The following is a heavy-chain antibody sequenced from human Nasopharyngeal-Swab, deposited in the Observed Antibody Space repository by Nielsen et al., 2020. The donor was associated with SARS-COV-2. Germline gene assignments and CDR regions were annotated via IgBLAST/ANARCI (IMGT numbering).Heavy chain of an antibody. Sequence: GESLKISCVTSGFTFNMYSMHWVRQAPAKGLEWVSSISSSSNYIYYGDSVKGRFTISRDNTQKSLYLEMNSLRVEDTAVYYCARLGTESYHYYSLDVWGQGTTVTVSS. CDR1: GFTFNMYS. CDR3: ARLGTESYHYYSLDV. CDR2: ISSSSNYI. V-gene: IGHV3-21*01. D-gene: IGHD1-1*01. J-gene: IGHJ6*02.